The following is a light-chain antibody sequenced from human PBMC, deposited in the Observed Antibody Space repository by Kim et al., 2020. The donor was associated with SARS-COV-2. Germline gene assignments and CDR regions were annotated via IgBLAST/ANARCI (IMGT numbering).Light chain of an antibody. CDR2: AAS. V-gene: IGKV1-9*01. CDR3: QQFHT. Sequence: DIPLTQSPSFLSASVGDRVTITCRASQGASRYLTWYQHRPGQAPKLLIYAASTLQSGVPSRFSGSGSGAEFTLTISSLQPEDVATYYCQQFHTFGPGTKVDIK. J-gene: IGKJ3*01. CDR1: QGASRY.